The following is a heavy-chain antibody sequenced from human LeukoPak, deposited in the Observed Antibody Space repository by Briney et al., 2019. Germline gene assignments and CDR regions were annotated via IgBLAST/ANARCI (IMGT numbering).Heavy chain of an antibody. CDR2: ISYDGSNK. J-gene: IGHJ4*02. D-gene: IGHD3-22*01. Sequence: GGSLRLSCAASGFTFSSYAMHWVRQAPGKGLEWVAVISYDGSNKYYADSVKGRFTISRDNSKNTLYLQMNSPRAEDTAVYYCAREGTGDYDSSGYYQDYWGQGTLVTVSS. V-gene: IGHV3-30-3*01. CDR3: AREGTGDYDSSGYYQDY. CDR1: GFTFSSYA.